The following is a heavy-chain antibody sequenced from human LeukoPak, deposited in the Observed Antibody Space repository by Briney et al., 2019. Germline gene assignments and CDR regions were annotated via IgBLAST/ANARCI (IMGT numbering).Heavy chain of an antibody. CDR2: INNVRSHI. CDR3: ARDPTYYLRYGYFDS. CDR1: GFTFSSYW. V-gene: IGHV3-21*06. Sequence: GGSLRLSCAASGFTFSSYWMSWVRQAPGKGLEWVSSINNVRSHIYYADSVRGRFTISRDNANNVLYLQMNSLRAEDTAVYYCARDPTYYLRYGYFDSWGQGTLVTVSS. D-gene: IGHD1-26*01. J-gene: IGHJ4*02.